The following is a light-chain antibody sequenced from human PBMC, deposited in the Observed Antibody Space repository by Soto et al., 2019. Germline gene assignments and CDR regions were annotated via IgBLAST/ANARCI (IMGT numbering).Light chain of an antibody. Sequence: QSVLTQPPSASGTPGQRVTLSCSGSSSNIGTNYVYWYQQLPGTAPKLLIYGDKQRPSGVPDRLSGSRSGTSASLAISGLRSEDEADYFCASWDDSLSGLLFGGGTKLTVL. CDR1: SSNIGTNY. CDR2: GDK. CDR3: ASWDDSLSGLL. J-gene: IGLJ3*02. V-gene: IGLV1-47*02.